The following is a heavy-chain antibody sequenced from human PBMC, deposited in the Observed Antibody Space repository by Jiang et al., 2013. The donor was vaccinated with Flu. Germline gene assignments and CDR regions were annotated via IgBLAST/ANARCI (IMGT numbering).Heavy chain of an antibody. V-gene: IGHV4-39*01. Sequence: GSGLVKPSETLSLTCSVSGGSISSTNYYWGWIRQAPGKGLGVGLEVSLILGRTYHNPSLESRVTISVDTSKNQFSLNLSSVAAADTAVFYCARHYNPLGYCNDSGGSCSPSNWFDPWGQGTLVTVSS. CDR1: GGSISSTNYY. D-gene: IGHD2-15*01. CDR2: SLILGRT. CDR3: ARHYNPLGYCNDSGGSCSPSNWFDP. J-gene: IGHJ5*02.